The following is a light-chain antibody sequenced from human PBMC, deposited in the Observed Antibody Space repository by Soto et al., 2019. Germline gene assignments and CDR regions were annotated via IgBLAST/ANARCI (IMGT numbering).Light chain of an antibody. V-gene: IGLV2-14*03. CDR1: SSDIGAYNF. CDR3: TSWTTSTTMI. CDR2: DVN. Sequence: QSALTQPASVSGSPGQSITISCTGTSSDIGAYNFVSCYQQHPGQAPQLMLYDVNIRPSGVSNRFSGSKSGNTALLTISGLQAVDEANYYCTSWTTSTTMIFGGGTKQTVL. J-gene: IGLJ2*01.